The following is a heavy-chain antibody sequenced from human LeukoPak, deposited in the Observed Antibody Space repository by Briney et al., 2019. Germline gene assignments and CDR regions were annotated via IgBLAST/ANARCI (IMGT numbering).Heavy chain of an antibody. J-gene: IGHJ6*03. CDR2: INYSGST. V-gene: IGHV4-34*01. CDR1: GGSFSGYY. CDR3: ARLRRGYSGYDYGYYYYMDV. Sequence: SETLSLTCAVYGGSFSGYYWSWIRHPPGKGLGWSGEINYSGSTNYNPTLKSRVTISVDTSKHQFSLTLSSVTAADTAVYYCARLRRGYSGYDYGYYYYMDVWGKGTTLTVSS. D-gene: IGHD5-12*01.